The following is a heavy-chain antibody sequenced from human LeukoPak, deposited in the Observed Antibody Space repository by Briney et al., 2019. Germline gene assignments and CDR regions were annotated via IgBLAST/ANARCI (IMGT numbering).Heavy chain of an antibody. J-gene: IGHJ4*02. CDR2: IYYSGST. Sequence: SETLSLTCTVSGGSISSYYWSWIRQPPGKGLEWIGYIYYSGSTNYNPSLKSRVTISVDTSKNHFSLKLSSVTAADTAVYYCARVPGMIVVPHTPSFDYWGQGTLVTVSS. V-gene: IGHV4-59*01. CDR1: GGSISSYY. D-gene: IGHD3-22*01. CDR3: ARVPGMIVVPHTPSFDY.